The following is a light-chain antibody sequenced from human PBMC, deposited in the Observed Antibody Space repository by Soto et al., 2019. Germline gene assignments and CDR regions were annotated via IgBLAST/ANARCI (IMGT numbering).Light chain of an antibody. V-gene: IGKV1-5*03. Sequence: DIQMTQSPSTLSASVGDGVTITCRASQSLGSRLAWYQQKPGKAPKLLIYKATNLQRGVPSRFSGSGSGTDFTLTISSLQPVDSATYYCQQYNDFQYTFGQGTKVEI. CDR1: QSLGSR. CDR3: QQYNDFQYT. J-gene: IGKJ2*01. CDR2: KAT.